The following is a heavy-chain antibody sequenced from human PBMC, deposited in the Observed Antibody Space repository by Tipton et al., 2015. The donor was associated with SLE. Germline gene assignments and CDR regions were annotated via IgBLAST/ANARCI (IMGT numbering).Heavy chain of an antibody. CDR2: INYNGAST. CDR3: TDLTTTRGGDY. Sequence: SLRLSCAASGFTFSSYGMSWVRQAPGKGLEWVSTINYNGASTYYADSVKGRFTLSRDNSKNTLYLQMNSLRAEDTAVYYCTDLTTTRGGDYWGQGTLVTVSS. CDR1: GFTFSSYG. J-gene: IGHJ4*02. V-gene: IGHV3-23*01. D-gene: IGHD4-11*01.